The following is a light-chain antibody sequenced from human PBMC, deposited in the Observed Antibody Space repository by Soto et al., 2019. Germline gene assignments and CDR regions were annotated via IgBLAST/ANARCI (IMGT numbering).Light chain of an antibody. CDR1: QSIGGW. V-gene: IGKV1-5*03. J-gene: IGKJ2*01. Sequence: DIQMTQSPSTLSASVGDRVTITCRASQSIGGWLAWYQQKPGKAPKLLIYEASSLESGVPPRFSAGGSETEFTLTISSLQPDDFATYYCQQYHRFPFTFGQGTKLEIK. CDR2: EAS. CDR3: QQYHRFPFT.